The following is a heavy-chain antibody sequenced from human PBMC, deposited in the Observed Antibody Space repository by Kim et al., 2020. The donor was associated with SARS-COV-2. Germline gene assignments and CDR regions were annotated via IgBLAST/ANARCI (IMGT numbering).Heavy chain of an antibody. V-gene: IGHV1-69*01. Sequence: FQGRVTITADESTSTAYMELSSLRSEDTAVYYCARQYCSGGSCWVYYFDYWGQGTLVTVSS. J-gene: IGHJ4*02. CDR3: ARQYCSGGSCWVYYFDY. D-gene: IGHD2-15*01.